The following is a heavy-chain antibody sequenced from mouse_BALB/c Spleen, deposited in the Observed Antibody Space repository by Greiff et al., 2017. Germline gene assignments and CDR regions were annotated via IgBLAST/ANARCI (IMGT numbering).Heavy chain of an antibody. D-gene: IGHD1-1*01. CDR2: ISSGGSYT. Sequence: EVKLVESGGGLVKPGGSLKLSCAASGFTFSSYAMSWVRQSPEKRLEWVAEISSGGSYTYYPDTVTGRFTISRDNAKNTLYLEMSSLRSEDTAMYYCARTDYYGSSFHFDYWGQGTTPTVSS. CDR3: ARTDYYGSSFHFDY. CDR1: GFTFSSYA. J-gene: IGHJ2*01. V-gene: IGHV5-9-4*01.